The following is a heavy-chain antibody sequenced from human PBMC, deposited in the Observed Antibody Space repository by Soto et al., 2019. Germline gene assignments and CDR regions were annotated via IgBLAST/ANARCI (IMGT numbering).Heavy chain of an antibody. D-gene: IGHD2-21*02. CDR2: VNPSGGHT. V-gene: IGHV1-46*01. CDR3: ARGGHVVVVTAALDY. CDR1: GDTFTDYY. Sequence: QVQLVQSGAEVKKPGASVKVSCKASGDTFTDYYIHWVRQAPGQGLEWMGTVNPSGGHTTYAQHFLGRMTMTRDTSTSTLYMELTRRTSEAPAVYYCARGGHVVVVTAALDYWGQGTLVTVSS. J-gene: IGHJ4*02.